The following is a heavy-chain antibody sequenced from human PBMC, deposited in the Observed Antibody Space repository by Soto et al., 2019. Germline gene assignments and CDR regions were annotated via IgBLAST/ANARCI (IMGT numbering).Heavy chain of an antibody. V-gene: IGHV3-15*01. Sequence: GGSLRLSCAASGFTFSNAWMSWVRQAPGKGLEWVGRIKSKTDGGTTDYAAPVKGRFTISRDDSKNTLYLQMDSLKTEDTAVYYCTTSLPTYYDILTGYPYYFDYWGQETLVTVSS. CDR2: IKSKTDGGTT. D-gene: IGHD3-9*01. CDR1: GFTFSNAW. J-gene: IGHJ4*02. CDR3: TTSLPTYYDILTGYPYYFDY.